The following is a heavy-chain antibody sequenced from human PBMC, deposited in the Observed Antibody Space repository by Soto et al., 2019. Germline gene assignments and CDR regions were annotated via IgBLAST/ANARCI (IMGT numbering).Heavy chain of an antibody. CDR3: VTDAAGPPFNRFGS. J-gene: IGHJ6*04. V-gene: IGHV4-31*03. D-gene: IGHD3-10*01. CDR2: TYHTGGT. Sequence: SETLSLTCSVSGGSLRQYGHFWTWIRQRPGSGLEWIGYTYHTGGTCYSPSLQSRISISADPSQNQFSQTLNSVSAAATAVYYCVTDAAGPPFNRFGSWRNGTMVTVAS. CDR1: GGSLRQYGHF.